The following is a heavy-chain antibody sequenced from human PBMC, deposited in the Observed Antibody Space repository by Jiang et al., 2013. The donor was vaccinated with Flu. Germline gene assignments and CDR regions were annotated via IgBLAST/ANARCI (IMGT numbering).Heavy chain of an antibody. CDR1: GASMSSGDFS. CDR3: IGYFDSLYYMDV. D-gene: IGHD3-9*01. V-gene: IGHV4-30-2*01. CDR2: IYHTGYT. J-gene: IGHJ6*03. Sequence: GSGLVKPSQTLSLTCAVSGASMSSGDFSWGWLRQPLGKGLEWIGYIYHTGYTYYNPSLENRVTMSVDRSHNQVSLSLSSVTAADTAVYYCIGYFDSLYYMDVWGKGTTVTVSS.